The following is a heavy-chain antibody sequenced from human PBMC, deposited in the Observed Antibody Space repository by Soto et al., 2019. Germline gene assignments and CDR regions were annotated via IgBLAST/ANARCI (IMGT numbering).Heavy chain of an antibody. V-gene: IGHV4-59*01. D-gene: IGHD1-20*01. Sequence: SETLSLTCTVSGGSISSYYWNWIRQPPGKGLEWIGYIYNSGNTNYNPSLRSRVTISVDTSKNQFSLKLTSVTAADTAVYYCARFIPGTGNDYWGQGTLVTVSS. J-gene: IGHJ4*02. CDR1: GGSISSYY. CDR2: IYNSGNT. CDR3: ARFIPGTGNDY.